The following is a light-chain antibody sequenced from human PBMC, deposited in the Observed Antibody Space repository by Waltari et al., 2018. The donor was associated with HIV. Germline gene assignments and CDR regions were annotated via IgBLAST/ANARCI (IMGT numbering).Light chain of an antibody. J-gene: IGLJ2*01. CDR3: QVWDSDTDGVI. CDR1: NLGRKS. CDR2: ADS. Sequence: SYVLTQPPSLAVTPGQTATISCGGENLGRKSVHWYRQKPGQGPLLVVYADSERPSGIPERISGVNSGNTASLTISRVEAGDEADYFCQVWDSDTDGVIFGGGTKVTVL. V-gene: IGLV3-21*02.